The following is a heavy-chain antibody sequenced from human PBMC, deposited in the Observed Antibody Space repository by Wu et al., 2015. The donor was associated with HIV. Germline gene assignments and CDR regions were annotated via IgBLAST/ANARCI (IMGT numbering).Heavy chain of an antibody. CDR2: IIPLSGTI. J-gene: IGHJ4*02. D-gene: IGHD4-17*01. V-gene: IGHV1-69*12. CDR1: GDTLNRFT. CDR3: AGEPPRAPPPNHGDFDYLDL. Sequence: QVQLLQSGPEVRRPGSSVRISCKILGDTLNRFTINWVRQAPGQGVEWVGGIIPLSGTINYAQKFQTRVTITADESTGTAYMEVSSLRSDDTAVFYCAGEPPRAPPPNHGDFDYLDLWGQGTLVTVSS.